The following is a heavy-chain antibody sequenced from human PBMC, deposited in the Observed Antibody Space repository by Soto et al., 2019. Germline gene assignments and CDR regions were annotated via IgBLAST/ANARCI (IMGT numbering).Heavy chain of an antibody. CDR3: ARAGYSGYDFSEDYYYYYMDV. J-gene: IGHJ6*03. CDR1: GITFYTYV. CDR2: ISGRGDTT. D-gene: IGHD5-12*01. V-gene: IGHV3-23*01. Sequence: GGSLRLSCAASGITFYTYVMSWVRQAPGKGLEWVSGISGRGDTTYHADSVKGRFTISRDNSKNTLYLQMNSLRAEDTAVYYCARAGYSGYDFSEDYYYYYMDVWGKGTTVTVSS.